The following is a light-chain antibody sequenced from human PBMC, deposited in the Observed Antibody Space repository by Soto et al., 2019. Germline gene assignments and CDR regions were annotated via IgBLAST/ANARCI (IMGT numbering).Light chain of an antibody. V-gene: IGKV1-6*01. CDR2: AAS. CDR3: LQDYNYPYT. Sequence: AIQMTQSPSSLSASVGDRVTITCRASQGIGHALGWYQHKPGKPPKLLIYAASSLQSGVQSRFSGRGSGTDFTLTISSLQPEDFATYYCLQDYNYPYTFGQGTKLEIK. J-gene: IGKJ2*01. CDR1: QGIGHA.